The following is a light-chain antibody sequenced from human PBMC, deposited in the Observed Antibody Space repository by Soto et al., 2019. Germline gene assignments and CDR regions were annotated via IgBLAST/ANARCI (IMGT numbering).Light chain of an antibody. CDR3: QQDNDWPPYT. CDR2: GAS. V-gene: IGKV3-15*01. J-gene: IGKJ2*01. CDR1: QSVSSN. Sequence: EIVMTQSPATLSVSPGDRATLSCRASQSVSSNLAWYQQKPGQAPRLLIYGASTRATGIPARFSGSGSGTDFTLTISSLQSEDFAVYYCQQDNDWPPYTFGQGTNLEIK.